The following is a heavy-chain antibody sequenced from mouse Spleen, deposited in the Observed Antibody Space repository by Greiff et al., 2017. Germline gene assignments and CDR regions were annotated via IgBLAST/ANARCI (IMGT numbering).Heavy chain of an antibody. D-gene: IGHD1-1*01. V-gene: IGHV1-64*01. J-gene: IGHJ1*01. CDR3: ARIDYYGSSYGYFDV. Sequence: VQLQQPGAELVKPGASVKLSCKASGYTFTSYWMHWVKQRPGQGLEWIGMIHPNSGSTNYNEKFKSKATLTVDKSSSTAYMQLSSLTSEDSAVYYCARIDYYGSSYGYFDVWGAGTTVTVSS. CDR2: IHPNSGST. CDR1: GYTFTSYW.